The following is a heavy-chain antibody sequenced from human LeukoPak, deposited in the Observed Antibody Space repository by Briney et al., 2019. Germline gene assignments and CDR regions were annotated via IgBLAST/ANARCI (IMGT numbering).Heavy chain of an antibody. Sequence: GGSLRLSCAASGFSFRNYVLHWVRQAPGKGLVWVSHINSDGSWTSYADSVKGRFTISKDNAKNTVYLQMNNLRAEDTAVYYCVSFYETYWGRGTLVTVSS. V-gene: IGHV3-74*01. CDR1: GFSFRNYV. J-gene: IGHJ4*02. CDR2: INSDGSWT. D-gene: IGHD2/OR15-2a*01. CDR3: VSFYETY.